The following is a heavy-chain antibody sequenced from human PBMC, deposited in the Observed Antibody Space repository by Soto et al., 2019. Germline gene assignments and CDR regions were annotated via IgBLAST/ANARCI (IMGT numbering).Heavy chain of an antibody. CDR3: ARRIAARPIKFDY. CDR2: INQSGST. V-gene: IGHV4-34*01. D-gene: IGHD6-6*01. J-gene: IGHJ4*02. CDR1: GGSFSGYY. Sequence: SETLSLTCAVYGGSFSGYYWSWIRQPPGKGLEWIGEINQSGSTNYNPSLKSRVTISVDTSKNQFSLKLSSVTAADTAVYYCARRIAARPIKFDYWGQGTLVTVSS.